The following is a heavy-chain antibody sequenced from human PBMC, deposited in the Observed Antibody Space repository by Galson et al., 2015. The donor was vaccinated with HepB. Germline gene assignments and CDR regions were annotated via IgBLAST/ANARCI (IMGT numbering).Heavy chain of an antibody. Sequence: SLRLSCAASGFTFSSYAMHWVRQAPGKGLEYVSAISSNGGSIYYADSVKGRFTISRDNSKNTLYLQVSSLRAEDTAVYYCVKDPRPALIAAAGTFDYWGQGTLVTVSS. CDR1: GFTFSSYA. CDR2: ISSNGGSI. J-gene: IGHJ4*02. D-gene: IGHD6-13*01. CDR3: VKDPRPALIAAAGTFDY. V-gene: IGHV3-64D*06.